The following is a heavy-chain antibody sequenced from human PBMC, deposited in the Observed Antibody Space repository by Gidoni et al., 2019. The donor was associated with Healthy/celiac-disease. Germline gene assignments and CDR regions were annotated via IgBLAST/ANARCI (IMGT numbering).Heavy chain of an antibody. V-gene: IGHV3-73*01. CDR2: MRSKANSYAT. CDR1: GLTFSGSA. D-gene: IGHD5-18*01. Sequence: EEQLVESGGGLVQPGGSLHLSCAASGLTFSGSAMPCVRQASGKGLEWVGRMRSKANSYATAYAASVKGRFTISRDDSKNTAYLQMSSLKTEDTAVYYCTRVDTAMVTSPHYYYGMDVWGQGTTVTVSS. CDR3: TRVDTAMVTSPHYYYGMDV. J-gene: IGHJ6*02.